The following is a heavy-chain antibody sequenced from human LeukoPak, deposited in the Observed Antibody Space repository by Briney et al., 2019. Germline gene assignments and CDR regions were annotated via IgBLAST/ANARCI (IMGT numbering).Heavy chain of an antibody. CDR3: ARRGGDPPDFDY. Sequence: PSQTLSLTCTVSGGSISSGSYYWSWIRQPAGKGLEWIGRIYTSGTTNYNPSLKSRVTISVDTSKNQFSLRLSSVTAADTAVYYCARRGGDPPDFDYWGQGTLVTVSS. CDR1: GGSISSGSYY. V-gene: IGHV4-61*02. J-gene: IGHJ4*02. CDR2: IYTSGTT. D-gene: IGHD2-21*02.